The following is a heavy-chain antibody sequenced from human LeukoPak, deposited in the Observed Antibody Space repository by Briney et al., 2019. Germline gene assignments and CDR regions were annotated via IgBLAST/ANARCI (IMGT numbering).Heavy chain of an antibody. CDR1: GYTFTSYD. J-gene: IGHJ6*03. D-gene: IGHD1-1*01. CDR3: ARGPHAIRSWNVLYYYYYMDI. V-gene: IGHV1-8*01. CDR2: MNPNSGNT. Sequence: GASVKVSCKASGYTFTSYDINWVRQATGQGLEWMGWMNPNSGNTGYAQKFQGRVTMTRNTSISTAYMELSSLRSEDTAVYYCARGPHAIRSWNVLYYYYYMDIWGKGTTVTVSS.